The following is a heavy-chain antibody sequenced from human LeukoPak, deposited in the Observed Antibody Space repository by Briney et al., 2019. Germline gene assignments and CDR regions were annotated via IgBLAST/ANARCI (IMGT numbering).Heavy chain of an antibody. Sequence: SETLSLTCTVSGGSISSYYWSWIRQPAGKGLEWIGRIYTSGSTNYNPSLKSRVTMSVDTSKNQFSLKLSSVTAADTAVYYCARQAVTMVRGVMYYYYGMDVWGQGTTVTVSS. J-gene: IGHJ6*02. CDR1: GGSISSYY. CDR2: IYTSGST. D-gene: IGHD3-10*01. CDR3: ARQAVTMVRGVMYYYYGMDV. V-gene: IGHV4-4*07.